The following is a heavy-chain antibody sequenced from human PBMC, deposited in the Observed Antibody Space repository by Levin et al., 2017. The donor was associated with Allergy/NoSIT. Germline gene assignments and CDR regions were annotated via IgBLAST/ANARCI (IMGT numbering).Heavy chain of an antibody. CDR3: ARSLSSSFSHFLMDV. Sequence: LRLSCAISGDSVSSNSAAWNWIRQSPSRGLEWLGRTYYRSKWYNDYAVSVKSRITINPDTSKNQFSLQLNSVTPEDTAVYYCARSLSSSFSHFLMDVWGKGTTVTVSS. CDR1: GDSVSSNSAA. D-gene: IGHD6-6*01. CDR2: TYYRSKWYN. V-gene: IGHV6-1*01. J-gene: IGHJ6*04.